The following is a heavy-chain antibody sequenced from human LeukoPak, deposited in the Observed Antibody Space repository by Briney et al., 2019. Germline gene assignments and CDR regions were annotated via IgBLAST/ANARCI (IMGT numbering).Heavy chain of an antibody. J-gene: IGHJ4*02. V-gene: IGHV3-7*01. CDR2: INEGGIEK. D-gene: IGHD1-14*01. CDR1: RFAYHTYW. CDR3: ARPGTYRNFDY. Sequence: GGSLRLSCAASRFAYHTYWMSWVRQAPGKGLEWVASINEGGIEKHYADSVKGRFTVSRDNAKNSLYLQMNNLRAEDTAVYYCARPGTYRNFDYWGQGTLVTLSS.